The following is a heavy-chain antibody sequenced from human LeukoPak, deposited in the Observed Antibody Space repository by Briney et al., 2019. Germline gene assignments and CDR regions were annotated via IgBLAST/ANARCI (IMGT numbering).Heavy chain of an antibody. CDR2: TYYRSKWYN. CDR1: GDSVSSNSAV. J-gene: IGHJ4*02. CDR3: ARGGSHSFDY. V-gene: IGHV6-1*01. D-gene: IGHD1-26*01. Sequence: SQTLSLTCDISGDSVSSNSAVWNWIRQSPSRGLEWLGRTYYRSKWYNDYAVSVISRISINPDTSKNQFSLQLDSVTPEDTAVYYCARGGSHSFDYWGQGTLVTVSS.